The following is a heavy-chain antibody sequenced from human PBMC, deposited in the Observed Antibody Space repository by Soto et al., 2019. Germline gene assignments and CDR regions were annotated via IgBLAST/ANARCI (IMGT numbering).Heavy chain of an antibody. CDR1: GYTFTSYG. V-gene: IGHV1-18*01. J-gene: IGHJ3*02. CDR3: ARAALRATIRPTTNSAFDI. Sequence: GASVKVSCKASGYTFTSYGISWVRQAPGQGLEWMGRISAYNGNTNYAQKLQGRVTMTTDTSTSTAYMELRSLRSDDTAVYYCARAALRATIRPTTNSAFDIWGQGTMDTVSS. CDR2: ISAYNGNT.